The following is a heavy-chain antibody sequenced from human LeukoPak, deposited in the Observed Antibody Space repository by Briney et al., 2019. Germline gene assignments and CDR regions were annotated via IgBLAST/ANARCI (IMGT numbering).Heavy chain of an antibody. D-gene: IGHD4-11*01. J-gene: IGHJ3*02. CDR3: ARGIAKTTFNALDI. CDR2: KSYDGTNE. V-gene: IGHV3-30*03. Sequence: PGGSLRLSCAASGFTYSSYGMHWVRQAPGKGLEGVAVKSYDGTNENYSDSVKGRFTISRDNSKNMLYLQMNSLRAEDTAVYYCARGIAKTTFNALDIWGQGTMVTVSS. CDR1: GFTYSSYG.